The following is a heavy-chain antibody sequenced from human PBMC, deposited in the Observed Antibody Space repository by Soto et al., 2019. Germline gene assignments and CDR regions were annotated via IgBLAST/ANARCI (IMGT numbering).Heavy chain of an antibody. CDR3: ARDAGGPGDY. CDR1: SASFTVYY. J-gene: IGHJ4*02. CDR2: IYYSGST. D-gene: IGHD2-15*01. V-gene: IGHV4-59*01. Sequence: QVQLQESGPGLVKPSETLSLTCTVSSASFTVYYWSWIRQPPGKGLEWIGYIYYSGSTSYNPSLTSRVTLSAHTSKNQFSLKLRSVTAADTAVYYCARDAGGPGDYWGQGVLVTVSS.